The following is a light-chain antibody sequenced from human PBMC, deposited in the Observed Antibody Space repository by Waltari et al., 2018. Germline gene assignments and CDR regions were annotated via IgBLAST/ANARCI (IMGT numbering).Light chain of an antibody. CDR1: QTISTY. CDR3: QQSYISPRT. Sequence: DIQMTQSPSSLAASEGTRVTITCRASQTISTYLNWDQQKPGKAPKLLIYAASSLQVGVPSRFSGSGSGTDFKLTISSLQPEDFATYYCQQSYISPRTFGGGTKVEI. V-gene: IGKV1-39*01. CDR2: AAS. J-gene: IGKJ4*01.